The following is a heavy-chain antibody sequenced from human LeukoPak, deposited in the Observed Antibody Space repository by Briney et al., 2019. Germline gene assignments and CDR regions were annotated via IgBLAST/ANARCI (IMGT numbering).Heavy chain of an antibody. D-gene: IGHD3-22*01. J-gene: IGHJ4*02. CDR2: ISSSGSTI. Sequence: GGSLRLSCAASGFTFSDYYMSWIRQAPGKGLEWVSYISSSGSTIYYADSVKGRFTISRDNAKNSLYLQMNSLRAEDTAVYYCAGEYYYGSSGYVRYWGQGTLVTVSS. CDR1: GFTFSDYY. CDR3: AGEYYYGSSGYVRY. V-gene: IGHV3-11*01.